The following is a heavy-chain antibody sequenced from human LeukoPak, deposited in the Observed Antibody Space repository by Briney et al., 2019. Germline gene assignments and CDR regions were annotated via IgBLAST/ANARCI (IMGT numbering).Heavy chain of an antibody. CDR1: GYTFTSYG. V-gene: IGHV1-18*01. D-gene: IGHD2-15*01. CDR2: ISAYNGNT. J-gene: IGHJ6*02. CDR3: ARGEDIVVVVGGYYYGMDV. Sequence: ASVKVSCKASGYTFTSYGISWVRQAPGQGLEWMGWISAYNGNTNYAQKLQGRVTMTTDTSTSTAYKELRSLRSDDTAVYYCARGEDIVVVVGGYYYGMDVWGQGTTVTVSS.